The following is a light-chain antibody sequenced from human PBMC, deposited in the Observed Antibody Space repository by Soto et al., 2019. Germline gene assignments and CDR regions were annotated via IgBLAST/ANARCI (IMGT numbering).Light chain of an antibody. CDR2: TAS. CDR1: QDISSW. Sequence: DIQMTQSPSSVSASVGDRVTITCRASQDISSWLVWYQQKPGKAPNLLIYTASSLQSGVPSRFSGSGSGTDFTLTISSLQPEDFAIYYCQQANSFPITFGQGTRLEIK. J-gene: IGKJ5*01. V-gene: IGKV1-12*01. CDR3: QQANSFPIT.